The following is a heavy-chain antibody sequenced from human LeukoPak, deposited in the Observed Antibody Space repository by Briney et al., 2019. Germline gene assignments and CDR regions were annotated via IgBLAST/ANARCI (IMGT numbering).Heavy chain of an antibody. CDR1: GGSISSYY. CDR2: IYTSGST. J-gene: IGHJ4*02. V-gene: IGHV4-4*07. CDR3: ARAESSGWYGYYFDY. D-gene: IGHD6-19*01. Sequence: SETLSLTCTVSGGSISSYYWSWIRQPAGKGLEWIGRIYTSGSTNYNPSLKSRVTMSVDTSKNQFSLKLSSVTAADTAVYYCARAESSGWYGYYFDYWGQGTLVTVSS.